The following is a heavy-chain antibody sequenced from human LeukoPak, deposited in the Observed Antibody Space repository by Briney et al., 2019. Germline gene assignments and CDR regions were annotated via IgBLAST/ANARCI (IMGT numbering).Heavy chain of an antibody. D-gene: IGHD6-19*01. CDR2: ISYDGSNK. V-gene: IGHV3-30-3*01. Sequence: GGSLRLSCAASGFTFSSYAMHWVRQAPGKGLEWVAVISYDGSNKYYADSVKGRFTISRDNSKNTLYLQMNSLRAEDTAVYYRARNLGSGWFPHYYYGMDVWGQGTTVTVSS. CDR3: ARNLGSGWFPHYYYGMDV. J-gene: IGHJ6*02. CDR1: GFTFSSYA.